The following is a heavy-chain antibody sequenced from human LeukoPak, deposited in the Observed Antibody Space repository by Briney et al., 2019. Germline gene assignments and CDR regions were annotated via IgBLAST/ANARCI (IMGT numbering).Heavy chain of an antibody. CDR1: AFTFSSHS. Sequence: GGSRRLSCAASAFTFSSHSMNWVRQAPGKGLEWVASISSSSNFIYYADSVKGRFTISRDNAKNSLYLQMNSLRAEDTAVYYCARGSGTTFGANYYFDYWGQGTLVTVSS. CDR2: ISSSSNFI. V-gene: IGHV3-21*01. D-gene: IGHD1-1*01. J-gene: IGHJ4*02. CDR3: ARGSGTTFGANYYFDY.